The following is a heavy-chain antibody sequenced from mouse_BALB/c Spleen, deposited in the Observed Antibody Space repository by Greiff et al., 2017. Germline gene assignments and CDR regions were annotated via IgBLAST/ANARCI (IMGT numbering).Heavy chain of an antibody. D-gene: IGHD2-2*01. Sequence: EVKLQESGPGLVKPSQSLSLTCSVTGYSFISGYYWNWIRQFPGNKLEWMGYISYDGSNNYNPSLKNRISITRDTSKNQFYLKLNSVTTEDTATYYCERDPYGYDGAAYWGQGTLVTVSA. CDR2: ISYDGSN. CDR1: GYSFISGYY. J-gene: IGHJ3*01. V-gene: IGHV3-6*02. CDR3: ERDPYGYDGAAY.